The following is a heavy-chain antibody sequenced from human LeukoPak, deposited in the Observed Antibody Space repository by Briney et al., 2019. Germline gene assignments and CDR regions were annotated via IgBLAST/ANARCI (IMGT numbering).Heavy chain of an antibody. J-gene: IGHJ4*02. Sequence: GGSLRLSCAASGFTFSTYAMHWVRQAPGKGLEWVAVIWDDGGNKFYADSVKGRFTISRDNSKNTLYLQMNSLRAEDTAVYYCARDRDSSDWYNEVFDYWGQGTLVTVSS. CDR1: GFTFSTYA. CDR3: ARDRDSSDWYNEVFDY. V-gene: IGHV3-33*08. D-gene: IGHD6-19*01. CDR2: IWDDGGNK.